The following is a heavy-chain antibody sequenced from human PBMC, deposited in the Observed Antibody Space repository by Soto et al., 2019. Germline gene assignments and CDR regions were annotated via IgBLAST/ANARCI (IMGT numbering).Heavy chain of an antibody. J-gene: IGHJ6*02. D-gene: IGHD4-17*01. Sequence: GGSLRLSCAASGFTFSSYSMNWVRQAPGKGLEWVSSISSSSSYIYYADSVKGRFTISRDNAKNSLYLQMNSLRAEDTAVYYCARDGTGPTVTTLPPVAPHPSYYYYGMDVWGQGTTVTVSS. CDR3: ARDGTGPTVTTLPPVAPHPSYYYYGMDV. CDR1: GFTFSSYS. V-gene: IGHV3-21*01. CDR2: ISSSSSYI.